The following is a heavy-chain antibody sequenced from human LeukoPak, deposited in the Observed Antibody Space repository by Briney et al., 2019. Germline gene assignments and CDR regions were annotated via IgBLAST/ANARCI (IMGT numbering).Heavy chain of an antibody. V-gene: IGHV1-18*01. CDR3: LVLLWSRGDD. D-gene: IGHD3-10*01. Sequence: ASVKVSCKASGYTFTSYGISWVRQAPGQGLEWMGWISAYNGNTNYAQKLQGRVTMTTDTSTSTACMELRSLRSDDTAVYYCLVLLWSRGDDWGQGTLVTVSS. CDR2: ISAYNGNT. J-gene: IGHJ4*02. CDR1: GYTFTSYG.